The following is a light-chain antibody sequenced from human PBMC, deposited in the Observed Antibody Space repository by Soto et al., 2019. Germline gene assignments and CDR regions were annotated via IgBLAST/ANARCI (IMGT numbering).Light chain of an antibody. J-gene: IGKJ4*01. CDR1: QSIDNY. CDR3: QQSITAPLT. CDR2: SAS. Sequence: DIQMTQSLACLSASVGDRVIITCRAIQSIDNYLNWYQQKSGKAPQLLIYSASHLQSGVPSRFSGGGYGTDVILTISSLQPEDSAIYFCQQSITAPLTFGGGTKVEIK. V-gene: IGKV1-39*01.